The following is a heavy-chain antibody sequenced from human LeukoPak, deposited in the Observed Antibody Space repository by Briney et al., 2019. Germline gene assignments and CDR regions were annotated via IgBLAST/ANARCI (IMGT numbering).Heavy chain of an antibody. CDR3: AKDLGGYSYGR. CDR2: ISGSGGST. D-gene: IGHD5-18*01. J-gene: IGHJ4*02. CDR1: GFTFRSYA. V-gene: IGHV3-23*01. Sequence: GGSLRLSCVASGFTFRSYAMTWVRQAPGKGLEWVSVISGSGGSTYYADSVKGRFTISRDNSKNTLYLQMNSLRAEDTAVYYCAKDLGGYSYGRWGQGTLVTVSS.